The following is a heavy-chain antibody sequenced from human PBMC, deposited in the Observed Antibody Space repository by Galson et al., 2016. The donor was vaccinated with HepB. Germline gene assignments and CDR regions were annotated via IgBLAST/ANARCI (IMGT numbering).Heavy chain of an antibody. J-gene: IGHJ4*02. CDR1: GYSFTTLT. Sequence: SVKVSCKASGYSFTTLTIHWVRQAPGQRLEWMGRISAASGNTKYSHKFEGSVTITRDTSASPAYLELSSLISEDTAVYFCARLQDGGWGQGTLVTVSS. CDR3: ARLQDGG. D-gene: IGHD5-24*01. V-gene: IGHV1-3*01. CDR2: ISAASGNT.